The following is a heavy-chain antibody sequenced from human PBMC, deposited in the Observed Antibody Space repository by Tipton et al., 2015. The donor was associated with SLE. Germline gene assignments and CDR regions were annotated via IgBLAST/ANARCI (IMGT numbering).Heavy chain of an antibody. CDR1: GASINSGSYY. CDR3: ARERGDGYNYDAFDI. CDR2: IYTSGGT. V-gene: IGHV4-61*09. J-gene: IGHJ3*02. Sequence: TLSLTCTVSGASINSGSYYWSWIRQPAGTGLEWIGHIYTSGGTNYNPSLKSRVTISEDTSKNQFSLKLTSVTAADTAVYYCARERGDGYNYDAFDIWGQGTMVTVSS. D-gene: IGHD5-24*01.